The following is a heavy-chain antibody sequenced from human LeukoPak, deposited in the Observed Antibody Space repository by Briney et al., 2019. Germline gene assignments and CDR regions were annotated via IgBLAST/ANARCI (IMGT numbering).Heavy chain of an antibody. Sequence: GGSLRLSCAASGFTFSSYAMSWVRQAPGKGLEWVSAISGSGGSTYYADSVKGRFTISRDNSKNTLYLQMSSLRAEDTAVYYCAKAGCSGGSCYLDYWGQGTLVTVSS. CDR2: ISGSGGST. D-gene: IGHD2-15*01. V-gene: IGHV3-23*01. CDR1: GFTFSSYA. J-gene: IGHJ4*02. CDR3: AKAGCSGGSCYLDY.